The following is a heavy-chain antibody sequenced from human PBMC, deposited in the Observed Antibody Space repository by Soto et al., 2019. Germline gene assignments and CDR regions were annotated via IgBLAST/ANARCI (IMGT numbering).Heavy chain of an antibody. CDR2: IVVGSGKP. Sequence: ASVKVSCKASGFTFSSSAVQWVRQARGQRLEWIGWIVVGSGKPNYAQKFQERVTITRDMSISTAHMELSSLRSDDTAVYYCARAPGHYMDVWGKGTTVTVSS. CDR3: ARAPGHYMDV. V-gene: IGHV1-58*01. J-gene: IGHJ6*03. CDR1: GFTFSSSA.